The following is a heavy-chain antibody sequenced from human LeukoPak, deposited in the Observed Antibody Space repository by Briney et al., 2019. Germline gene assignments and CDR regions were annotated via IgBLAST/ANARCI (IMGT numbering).Heavy chain of an antibody. Sequence: PSETLSLTCAVYGESFSDYQWTWIRQPPGKGLEWIGEMNHSGGTKHNPSLRSRLTISVDTSKNQFSLKLTSLTAADTAVYYCARGWGRLDYWGQGTLVTVSS. CDR2: MNHSGGT. V-gene: IGHV4-34*01. D-gene: IGHD7-27*01. CDR3: ARGWGRLDY. J-gene: IGHJ4*02. CDR1: GESFSDYQ.